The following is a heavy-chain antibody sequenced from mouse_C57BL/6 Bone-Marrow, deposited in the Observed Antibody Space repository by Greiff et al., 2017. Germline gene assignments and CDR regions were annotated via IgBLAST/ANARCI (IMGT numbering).Heavy chain of an antibody. J-gene: IGHJ1*03. CDR3: ARRGDGRDWYFDV. V-gene: IGHV5-6*02. CDR1: GFTFSSYG. Sequence: EVKLVESGGDLVKPGGSLKLSCAASGFTFSSYGMSWVRQTPDKRLEWVATISSGGSYTYYPDSVKGRFTISRDNAKNTLYLQMSSLKSEDTAMYDFARRGDGRDWYFDVWGTGTTVTVSS. CDR2: ISSGGSYT.